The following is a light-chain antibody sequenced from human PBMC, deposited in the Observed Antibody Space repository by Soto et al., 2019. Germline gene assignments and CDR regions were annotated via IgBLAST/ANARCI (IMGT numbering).Light chain of an antibody. J-gene: IGLJ2*01. V-gene: IGLV2-14*03. CDR1: SSDVGYYNY. Sequence: QSALTQPASVSGSPGQSITISCTGTSSDVGYYNYVSWYQQHPGKAPKLMIYDVSDRPSGVSNRFSGSKSGNTASLTISGLQAEDEDDYYCSSSTTSSTVVFGGGTKLTVL. CDR2: DVS. CDR3: SSSTTSSTVV.